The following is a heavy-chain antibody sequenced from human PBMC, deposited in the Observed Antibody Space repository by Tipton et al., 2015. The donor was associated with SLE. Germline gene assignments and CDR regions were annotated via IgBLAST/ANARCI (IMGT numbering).Heavy chain of an antibody. CDR1: GYTFTSYG. Sequence: SGAEVKKPGASVKVSCKASGYTFTSYGISWVRQAPGQGLEWMANIKQDGSEKYYVDSVRGRFTISRDNAKNSLYLQMNSLRAEDTAVYYCASRGWFYYFDYWGQGTLVTVSS. V-gene: IGHV3-7*05. CDR2: IKQDGSEK. J-gene: IGHJ4*02. CDR3: ASRGWFYYFDY. D-gene: IGHD6-19*01.